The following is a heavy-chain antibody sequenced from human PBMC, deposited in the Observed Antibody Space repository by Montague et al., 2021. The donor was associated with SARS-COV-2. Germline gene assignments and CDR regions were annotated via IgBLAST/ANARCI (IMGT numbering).Heavy chain of an antibody. V-gene: IGHV4-34*01. CDR2: IRHNGGT. CDR1: GESFTDFF. D-gene: IGHD3-9*01. CDR3: ARGQRFFDWPYDAFDI. Sequence: SETLSLTCAVYGESFTDFFWDWIRQTPEKGLEWIGEIRHNGGTHYNPSLKSRVTISVDTSNNQVSLKLSSVTAADTAVYYCARGQRFFDWPYDAFDIWAQGTMVIVSS. J-gene: IGHJ3*02.